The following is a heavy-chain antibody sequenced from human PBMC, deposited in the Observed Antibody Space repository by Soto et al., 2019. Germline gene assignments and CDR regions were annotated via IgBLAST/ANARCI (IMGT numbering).Heavy chain of an antibody. J-gene: IGHJ4*02. CDR1: GFTFSSFG. CDR3: ARVAEYYYDSCGYYPLDY. D-gene: IGHD3-22*01. CDR2: IWYDGSNK. Sequence: HPGGSLRLSCAASGFTFSSFGMHWVRQAPGKGLEWVAVIWYDGSNKYYADSVKGRFTISRDNSKNTLYLQMNSLRAEDTAVYYCARVAEYYYDSCGYYPLDYWGQGTLVTVPQ. V-gene: IGHV3-33*01.